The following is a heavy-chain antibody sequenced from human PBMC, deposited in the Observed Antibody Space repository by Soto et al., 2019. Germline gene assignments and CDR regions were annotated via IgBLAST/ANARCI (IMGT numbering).Heavy chain of an antibody. J-gene: IGHJ6*02. D-gene: IGHD2-15*01. V-gene: IGHV1-69*06. CDR2: IIPIFGTA. CDR1: GGTFSSYA. CDR3: ARGYCSGRSCYSLPYYYYGMDV. Sequence: ASVKVSCKASGGTFSSYAISWVRQAPGQGLEWMGGIIPIFGTANYAQKFQGRVTITADKSTSTAYMELSSLRSEDTAVYYCARGYCSGRSCYSLPYYYYGMDVWGQGTTVTVSS.